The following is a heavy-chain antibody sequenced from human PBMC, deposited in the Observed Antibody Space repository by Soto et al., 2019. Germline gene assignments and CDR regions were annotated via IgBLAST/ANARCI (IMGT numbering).Heavy chain of an antibody. CDR3: ARGLSHYDFWSGYVYYFDY. V-gene: IGHV4-4*07. CDR1: GGSISSYY. CDR2: IYTSGST. Sequence: SSETLSLTCTVSGGSISSYYWSWIRQPAGKGLEWIGRIYTSGSTNYNPSLKSRVTMSVDTSKNQFSLKLSSVTAADTAVYYCARGLSHYDFWSGYVYYFDYWGQGTLVTVSS. J-gene: IGHJ4*02. D-gene: IGHD3-3*01.